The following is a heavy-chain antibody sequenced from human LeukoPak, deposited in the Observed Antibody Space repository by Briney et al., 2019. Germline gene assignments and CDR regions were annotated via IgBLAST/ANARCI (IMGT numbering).Heavy chain of an antibody. CDR2: ISSSGSTI. J-gene: IGHJ4*02. Sequence: GGSLRLSCAASGFTLSSYGMHWVRQAPGKGLEWDSYISSSGSTIYYADSVKGRFTISRDNAKNSLYLQMNSLRAEDTAVYYCAGGEGYSCGPNFDYWGQGTLVTVSS. D-gene: IGHD6-19*01. CDR3: AGGEGYSCGPNFDY. V-gene: IGHV3-48*04. CDR1: GFTLSSYG.